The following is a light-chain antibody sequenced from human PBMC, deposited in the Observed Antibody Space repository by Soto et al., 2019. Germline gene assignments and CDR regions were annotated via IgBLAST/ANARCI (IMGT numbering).Light chain of an antibody. V-gene: IGKV1-39*01. Sequence: DIQMTQSPFSLSASVGDRVTITCRASQSISSYLNWYQQRPGKAPELLIYAASSLQSGVPSRFSGSGSGTDFTLTISSLQPEDFATYYCQQSYSPLLTFGGGTKVEIK. CDR1: QSISSY. J-gene: IGKJ4*01. CDR3: QQSYSPLLT. CDR2: AAS.